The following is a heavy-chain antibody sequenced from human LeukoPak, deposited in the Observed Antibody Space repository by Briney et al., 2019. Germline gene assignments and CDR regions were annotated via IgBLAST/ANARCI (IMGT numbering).Heavy chain of an antibody. D-gene: IGHD2-15*01. CDR1: GYSFTSYW. J-gene: IGHJ6*02. CDR2: IYAGDSDT. V-gene: IGHV5-51*01. CDR3: ARVDYYYYGMDV. Sequence: GEALKISCKGSGYSFTSYWIGGVRQMAAKSLEWMGIIYAGDSDTRYSPSFQGQVTISADKSISTAYLQWSSLKASDTAMYYCARVDYYYYGMDVWGQGTTVTVSS.